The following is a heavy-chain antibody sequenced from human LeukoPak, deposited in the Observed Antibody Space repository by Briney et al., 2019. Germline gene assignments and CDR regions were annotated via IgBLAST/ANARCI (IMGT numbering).Heavy chain of an antibody. CDR2: ISGSGDST. Sequence: GGSPRLSCAASGFTFSSYVMSWVRQAPGKGLGWVSAISGSGDSTYYADSVKGRFTISRDNSKNTLYLQMNSLRAEDTAVYYCAESELIAVAGTFHYWGQGTLVTVSS. CDR3: AESELIAVAGTFHY. CDR1: GFTFSSYV. D-gene: IGHD6-19*01. V-gene: IGHV3-23*01. J-gene: IGHJ4*02.